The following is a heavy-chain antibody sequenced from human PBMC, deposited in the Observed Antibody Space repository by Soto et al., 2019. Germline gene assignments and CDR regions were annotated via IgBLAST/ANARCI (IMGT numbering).Heavy chain of an antibody. CDR3: AREVGDGYNPDFDY. CDR2: IYSGGST. Sequence: EVQLVESGGGLIQPGGSLRLSCAASGFTVSSNYMSWVRQAPGKGLEWVSVIYSGGSTYYADSVKGRFTISRDNSKNTLYLQMNSLRAEDTAVYYCAREVGDGYNPDFDYWGQGTLVTVSS. V-gene: IGHV3-53*01. D-gene: IGHD3-16*01. J-gene: IGHJ4*02. CDR1: GFTVSSNY.